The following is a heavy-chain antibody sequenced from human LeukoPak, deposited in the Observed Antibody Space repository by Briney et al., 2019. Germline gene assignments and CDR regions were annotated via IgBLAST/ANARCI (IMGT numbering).Heavy chain of an antibody. V-gene: IGHV4-4*02. CDR2: IYHSGST. Sequence: SGTLSLTCAVSGGSISSSNWWSWVRPPPGKGLEWIGEIYHSGSTNYNPSLKSRVTISVDTSKNQFSLKLSSVTTADTAVYYCARAPYYDSSGYFHDAFDIWGQGTLVTVSS. J-gene: IGHJ3*02. CDR3: ARAPYYDSSGYFHDAFDI. D-gene: IGHD3-22*01. CDR1: GGSISSSNW.